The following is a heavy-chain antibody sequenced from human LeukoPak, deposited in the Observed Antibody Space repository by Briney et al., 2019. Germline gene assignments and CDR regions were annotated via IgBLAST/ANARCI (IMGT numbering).Heavy chain of an antibody. V-gene: IGHV4-4*02. CDR2: IYYSGST. CDR1: GGSISSSNW. Sequence: SGTLSLTCAVSGGSISSSNWWSWVRQPPGKGLEWIGSIYYSGSTYYNPSLKSRVTISVDTSKNQFSLKLSSVTAADTAVYYCARVDSSGYDWGQGTLVTVSS. D-gene: IGHD3-22*01. CDR3: ARVDSSGYD. J-gene: IGHJ4*02.